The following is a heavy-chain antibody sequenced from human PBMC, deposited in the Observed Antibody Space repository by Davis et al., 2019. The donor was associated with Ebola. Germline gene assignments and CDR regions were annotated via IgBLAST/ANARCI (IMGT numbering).Heavy chain of an antibody. CDR3: AKDQGPYFDY. V-gene: IGHV1-2*06. Sequence: AASVKVSCKASGYTFTSYAMHWVRQAPGQGLEWMGRINPNSGGTNYAQKFQGRVTMTRDTSISTAYMELSRLRSEDTAVYYCAKDQGPYFDYWGQGTLVTVSS. CDR1: GYTFTSYA. J-gene: IGHJ4*02. CDR2: INPNSGGT.